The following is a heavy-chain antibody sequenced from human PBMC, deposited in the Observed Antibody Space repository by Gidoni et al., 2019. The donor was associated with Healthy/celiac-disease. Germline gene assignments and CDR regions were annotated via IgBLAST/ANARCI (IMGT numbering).Heavy chain of an antibody. CDR2: ISGNSCSI. CDR1: GFTFDDYA. Sequence: EVQLVESGGGLVQPGRSLRLSCAASGFTFDDYAMHWVRQAPGKGLEWVSGISGNSCSIGYADSVKGRFTISRDNAKNSLYLQMNSLRAEDTALYYWAKDIYPLLAAGSNWFDPWGQGTLVTVSS. CDR3: AKDIYPLLAAGSNWFDP. V-gene: IGHV3-9*01. J-gene: IGHJ5*02. D-gene: IGHD6-13*01.